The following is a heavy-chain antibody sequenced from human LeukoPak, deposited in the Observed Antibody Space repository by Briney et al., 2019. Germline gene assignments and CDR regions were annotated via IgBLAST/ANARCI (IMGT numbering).Heavy chain of an antibody. CDR3: ARPRLLYSSGWYGWFDP. V-gene: IGHV1-69*13. D-gene: IGHD6-19*01. CDR1: GGTFSSYA. Sequence: SVKVSCKASGGTFSSYAISWVRQAPGQGLEWMGGIIPIFGTANYAQKFQGRVTITADESTSTAYMGLSSLRSEDTAVYYCARPRLLYSSGWYGWFDPWGQGTLVTVSS. CDR2: IIPIFGTA. J-gene: IGHJ5*02.